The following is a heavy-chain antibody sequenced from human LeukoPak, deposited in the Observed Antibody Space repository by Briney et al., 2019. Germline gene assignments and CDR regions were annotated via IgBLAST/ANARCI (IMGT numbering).Heavy chain of an antibody. CDR1: GGSISSSSYY. D-gene: IGHD3-3*01. J-gene: IGHJ5*02. CDR2: IYYSGST. CDR3: ARHENDFWSGYRFDP. Sequence: KPSETLSLTCTVSGGSISSSSYYWGWIRQPPGKGLEWIGSIYYSGSTYYNPSLKSRVTISVDTSKNQFSLKLSSVTAADTAVYYCARHENDFWSGYRFDPWGQGTLVTVSS. V-gene: IGHV4-39*01.